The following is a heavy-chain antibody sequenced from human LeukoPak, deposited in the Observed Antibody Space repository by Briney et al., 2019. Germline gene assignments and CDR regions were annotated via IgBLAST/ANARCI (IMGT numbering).Heavy chain of an antibody. CDR1: GYTFTSYG. D-gene: IGHD6-13*01. J-gene: IGHJ4*02. CDR2: ISAYNGNT. V-gene: IGHV1-18*01. CDR3: ARDHPIPRSNYRSSSQFDY. Sequence: GASVKVSCKASGYTFTSYGISWVRQAPGQGLEWMGWISAYNGNTNYAQKLQGRVTMTTDTSTSTAYMELRSLRSDDTAVYYCARDHPIPRSNYRSSSQFDYWGQGTLVTVSS.